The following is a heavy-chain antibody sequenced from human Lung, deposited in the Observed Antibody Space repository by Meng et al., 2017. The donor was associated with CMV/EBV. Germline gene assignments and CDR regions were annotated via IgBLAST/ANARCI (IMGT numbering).Heavy chain of an antibody. CDR2: INHSGST. CDR1: YY. V-gene: IGHV4-34*01. J-gene: IGHJ6*02. CDR3: AGWGRIVVVPADYYYYYYGMDV. Sequence: YYRSWSRQPPGKGLEWIGEINHSGSTNYNPSLKSRVTISVDTSKNQFSLKLSSVTAADTAVYYCAGWGRIVVVPADYYYYYYGMDVWGQGTTVTVSS. D-gene: IGHD2-2*01.